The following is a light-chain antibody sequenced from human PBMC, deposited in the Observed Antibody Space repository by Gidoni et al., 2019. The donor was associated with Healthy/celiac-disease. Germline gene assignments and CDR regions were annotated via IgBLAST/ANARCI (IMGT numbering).Light chain of an antibody. J-gene: IGKJ4*01. CDR1: QGIRSY. CDR2: AAS. Sequence: VIWMTQSPSLLSASTGDRVTISCRMSQGIRSYLAWYQQKPGKAPELLIYAASTLQSGVPSRFSGSGSETDFTLTISCLQSEDFATYYCQQYYSFPPGFGGGTKVEIK. CDR3: QQYYSFPPG. V-gene: IGKV1D-8*01.